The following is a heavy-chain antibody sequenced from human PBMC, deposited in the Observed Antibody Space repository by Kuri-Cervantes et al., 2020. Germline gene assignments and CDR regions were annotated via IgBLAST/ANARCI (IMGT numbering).Heavy chain of an antibody. CDR2: ISGSGYNT. CDR3: AKDSYYDSSGYYLRYSFDY. CDR1: GFTFSSYG. Sequence: ETLSLTCAASGFTFSSYGMHWVRQAPGKGLECVSGISGSGYNTYYADSVKGRFTISRDNSKDILYLQISSLRADDTAIYYCAKDSYYDSSGYYLRYSFDYWGQGSLVTVSS. D-gene: IGHD3-22*01. V-gene: IGHV3-23*01. J-gene: IGHJ4*02.